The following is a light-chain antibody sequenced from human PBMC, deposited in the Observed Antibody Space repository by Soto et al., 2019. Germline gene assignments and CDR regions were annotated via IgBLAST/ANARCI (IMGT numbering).Light chain of an antibody. Sequence: QSALTQPASMSGSPGQSITISCTGTSSDVGSYNLVSWYQQHPGKAPKLMIYEVSKRPSGVSNRFSGSKSGNTASLTISGLQAEDEADYYCCSYAGSSTDVVFGGGTKVTVL. V-gene: IGLV2-23*02. CDR2: EVS. CDR3: CSYAGSSTDVV. J-gene: IGLJ2*01. CDR1: SSDVGSYNL.